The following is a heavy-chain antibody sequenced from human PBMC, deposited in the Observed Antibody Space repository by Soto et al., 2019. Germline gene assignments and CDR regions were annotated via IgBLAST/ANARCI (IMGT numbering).Heavy chain of an antibody. J-gene: IGHJ4*02. CDR3: AKRSSSSTFDY. Sequence: EVQLLESGGGLVQPGESLRLSCAASGFTFSSYAMSWVRQAPGKGLEWVSVISGSDESTNYADSVKGGSTISRNNSKNTLYLQMNSLRAEDTAVYYCAKRSSSSTFDYWGQGTLVTVSS. V-gene: IGHV3-23*01. D-gene: IGHD6-6*01. CDR1: GFTFSSYA. CDR2: ISGSDEST.